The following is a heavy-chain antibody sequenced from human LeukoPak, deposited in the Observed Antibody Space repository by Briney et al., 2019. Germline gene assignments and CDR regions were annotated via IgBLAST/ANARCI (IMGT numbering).Heavy chain of an antibody. J-gene: IGHJ6*03. CDR3: ARDRDYGDYRYYYYYMDV. CDR2: INPKSGGT. V-gene: IGHV1-2*02. CDR1: GYSFTGYY. Sequence: ASVKVSCKASGYSFTGYYLDWVRQAPGQGLEWMGWINPKSGGTNYAQKFPGRVTMTRDTSISTAYMELSSLRSDDTAIYYCARDRDYGDYRYYYYYMDVWGKGTTVTVSS. D-gene: IGHD4-17*01.